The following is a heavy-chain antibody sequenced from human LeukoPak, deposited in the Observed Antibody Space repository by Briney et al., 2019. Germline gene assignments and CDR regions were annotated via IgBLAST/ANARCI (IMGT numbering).Heavy chain of an antibody. CDR3: ARWAASGFHWFDP. CDR1: GGSISSSSYY. V-gene: IGHV4-39*01. Sequence: SETLSLTCTVSGGSISSSSYYWGWIRQPPGKGLEWIGSIYYSGSTYYNPSLKSRVTISVDTSKNQFSLKLSSVTAADTAVYYCARWAASGFHWFDPWGQEPWSPSPQ. D-gene: IGHD6-25*01. J-gene: IGHJ5*02. CDR2: IYYSGST.